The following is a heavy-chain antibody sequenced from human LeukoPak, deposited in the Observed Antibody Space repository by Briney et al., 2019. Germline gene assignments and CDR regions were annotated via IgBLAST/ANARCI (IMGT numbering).Heavy chain of an antibody. J-gene: IGHJ4*02. CDR2: ISSSSSYI. CDR3: VKGQLWLNYFDY. V-gene: IGHV3-21*04. D-gene: IGHD5-18*01. Sequence: TGGSLRLSCAASGFTFSSYSKNWVRQAPGKGLEWVSSISSSSSYIYYADSVKGRFTISRDNAKNSLYLQMNSLRAEDTAVYYCVKGQLWLNYFDYWGQGTLVTVSS. CDR1: GFTFSSYS.